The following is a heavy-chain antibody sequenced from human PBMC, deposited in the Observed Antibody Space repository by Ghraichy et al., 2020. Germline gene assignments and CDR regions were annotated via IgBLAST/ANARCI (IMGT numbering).Heavy chain of an antibody. CDR2: IYHSGST. J-gene: IGHJ4*02. V-gene: IGHV4-4*02. Sequence: SETLSLTCAVSGGSISSNNWWNWVRQPPGKGLEWIGEIYHSGSTNYNPSLKSRVTISVDKSKNQFSLKLSSVTAADTAVYYCTRGSEAYVWGSYRYHDSWGQGTLVTVSS. D-gene: IGHD3-16*02. CDR1: GGSISSNNW. CDR3: TRGSEAYVWGSYRYHDS.